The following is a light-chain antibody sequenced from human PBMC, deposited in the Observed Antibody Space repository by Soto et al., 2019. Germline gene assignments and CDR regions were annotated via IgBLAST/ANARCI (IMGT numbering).Light chain of an antibody. CDR2: SNN. Sequence: QSVLTQPPSASETPGQRVTISCSGSSSNIGSNSVNWYQQVPGTAPKLLIYSNNERPSGVPDRFSGSKSGTSASLAISGLQSEDEADYYCGTWDDSLNVVFGGGTKVTVL. V-gene: IGLV1-44*01. CDR3: GTWDDSLNVV. J-gene: IGLJ2*01. CDR1: SSNIGSNS.